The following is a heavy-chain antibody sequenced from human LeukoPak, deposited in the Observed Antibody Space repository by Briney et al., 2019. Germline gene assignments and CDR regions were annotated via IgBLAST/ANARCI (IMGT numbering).Heavy chain of an antibody. D-gene: IGHD5-12*01. CDR1: GFTFSSYW. Sequence: GGSLRLSCAASGFTFSSYWMSWVRQAPGKGLEWVANIKQDGSEKYYVDSVKGRLTISRDNAKNSLYLQMNSLRAEDTAVYYCARDRRLRYFDYWGQGTLVTVSS. CDR2: IKQDGSEK. V-gene: IGHV3-7*01. J-gene: IGHJ4*02. CDR3: ARDRRLRYFDY.